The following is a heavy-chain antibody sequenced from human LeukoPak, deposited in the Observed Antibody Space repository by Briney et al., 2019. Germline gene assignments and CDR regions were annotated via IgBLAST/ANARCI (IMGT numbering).Heavy chain of an antibody. V-gene: IGHV4-34*01. J-gene: IGHJ4*02. CDR1: GGSFSGYY. CDR2: INHSGST. D-gene: IGHD6-13*01. Sequence: SETLSLTCAVYGGSFSGYYWSWIRQPPGKGLEWIGEINHSGSTNYNPSLKSRVTISVDTSKNQFSLKLDSVTAADTAVYYCARSYSSSWYLVYWGQGTLVTVSS. CDR3: ARSYSSSWYLVY.